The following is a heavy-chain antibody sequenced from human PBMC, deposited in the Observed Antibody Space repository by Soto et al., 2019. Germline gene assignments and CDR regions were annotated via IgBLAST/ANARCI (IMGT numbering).Heavy chain of an antibody. Sequence: PSETLSLTCAVYGGSFSGYYWSWIRQPPGKGLEWIGEINHSGSTNCNPSLKSRVTISVDTSKNQFSLKLSSVTAADTAVYYCARLRDGYNKVCDYWGQGTLVNVS. J-gene: IGHJ4*02. D-gene: IGHD5-12*01. CDR3: ARLRDGYNKVCDY. CDR2: INHSGST. CDR1: GGSFSGYY. V-gene: IGHV4-34*01.